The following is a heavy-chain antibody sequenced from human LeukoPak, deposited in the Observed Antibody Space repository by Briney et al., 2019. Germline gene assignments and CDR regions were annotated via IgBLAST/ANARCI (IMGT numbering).Heavy chain of an antibody. CDR1: GFTFSNYW. CDR3: ARIPYSTGTVDY. D-gene: IGHD6-19*01. Sequence: GGSLRLSCAASGFTFSNYWMHWVRPAPGKGLVWGSRICSDGSTTNYADSAKGRFTVSRDNAKNTLYLQMNSLRAEDTAVYYCARIPYSTGTVDYWGQGTLVTVSS. J-gene: IGHJ4*02. V-gene: IGHV3-74*01. CDR2: ICSDGSTT.